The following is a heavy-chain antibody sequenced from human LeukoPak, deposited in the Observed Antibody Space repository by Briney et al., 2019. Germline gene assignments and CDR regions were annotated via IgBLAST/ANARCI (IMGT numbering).Heavy chain of an antibody. CDR2: IHYSGST. V-gene: IGHV4-59*01. J-gene: IGHJ6*03. D-gene: IGHD5-12*01. CDR3: ARTTEGYAGGPGYSYYYYMDV. CDR1: GGSISSYY. Sequence: PSETLSLTCTVSGGSISSYYWSWIRQPPGKGLEWIGFIHYSGSTRYNPSLKSRVTISVVTSKSQFSLKLRSVTAADTAVYYCARTTEGYAGGPGYSYYYYMDVWGKGTTVTISS.